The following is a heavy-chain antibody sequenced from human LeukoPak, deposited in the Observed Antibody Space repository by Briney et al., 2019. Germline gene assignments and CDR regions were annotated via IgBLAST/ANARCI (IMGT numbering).Heavy chain of an antibody. CDR3: ARLTYYYDSSGHYYWFDP. V-gene: IGHV4-61*01. CDR1: GGSVSSGSYY. J-gene: IGHJ5*02. Sequence: SETLSLTCTVSGGSVSSGSYYWSWIRQPPGKGLEWIGYIYYSGSINYNPSLKSRVTISLDTSKNQFSLKLSSVTAADTAVYYCARLTYYYDSSGHYYWFDPWGQGTLVTVSS. D-gene: IGHD3-22*01. CDR2: IYYSGSI.